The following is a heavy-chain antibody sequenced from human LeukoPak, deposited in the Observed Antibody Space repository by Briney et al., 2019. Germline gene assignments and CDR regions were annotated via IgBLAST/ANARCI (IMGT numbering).Heavy chain of an antibody. D-gene: IGHD1-26*01. CDR1: GGSLSRRCYY. Sequence: SETLSLPCPVPGGSLSRRCYYWLWIRQPPGKRLEWIGSIYYSGSTYYNPSLKRRVTISVDTSKNQFSLKLSSVTAADTAVYYCARDRYSGSDYWGQGTLVTVSS. CDR3: ARDRYSGSDY. CDR2: IYYSGST. J-gene: IGHJ4*02. V-gene: IGHV4-39*01.